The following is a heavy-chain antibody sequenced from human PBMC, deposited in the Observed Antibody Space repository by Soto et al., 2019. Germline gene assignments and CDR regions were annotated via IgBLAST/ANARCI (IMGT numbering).Heavy chain of an antibody. J-gene: IGHJ4*02. CDR2: ISTDWSVT. D-gene: IGHD6-19*01. CDR1: GLTFSSYW. Sequence: EVQLVESGGGLVQPGGSLRLSCAASGLTFSSYWMHWVRQAPGKGLVWVSRISTDWSVTTYADSVQGRFTISRDNAKKTRYLQMNRLRTEGTGVYYCARALYSSGGWGFDYGGQGTLVTVSS. CDR3: ARALYSSGGWGFDY. V-gene: IGHV3-74*02.